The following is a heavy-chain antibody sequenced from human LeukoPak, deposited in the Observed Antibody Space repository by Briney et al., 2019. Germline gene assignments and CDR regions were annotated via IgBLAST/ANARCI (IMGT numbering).Heavy chain of an antibody. J-gene: IGHJ4*02. D-gene: IGHD3-16*01. Sequence: PSETLSLTYTVSGGSLSSSSYYWGWIRQPPGKGLEWTGSIYYSGSTYYNPSLKSRVTISVDTSKNQFSPKLSSVTAADTAVYYCAIPGGSNYFDYWGQGTLVTVSS. CDR3: AIPGGSNYFDY. V-gene: IGHV4-39*07. CDR2: IYYSGST. CDR1: GGSLSSSSYY.